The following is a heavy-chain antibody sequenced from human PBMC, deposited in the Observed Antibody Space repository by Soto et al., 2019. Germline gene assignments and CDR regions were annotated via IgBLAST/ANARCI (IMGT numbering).Heavy chain of an antibody. CDR1: GLTFSPYA. CDR3: AKDRRYDFLSGYGGYMDV. Sequence: QVQLVESGGGVVQAGRSLRLSCAASGLTFSPYAMHWVRQAPGKGLEWVAVISYEGDNKYYPDSVKGRFTISRDNSKNTLYLQITTLRPADTAVYYSAKDRRYDFLSGYGGYMDVWGKGTTVIVSS. D-gene: IGHD3-3*01. J-gene: IGHJ6*03. CDR2: ISYEGDNK. V-gene: IGHV3-30*18.